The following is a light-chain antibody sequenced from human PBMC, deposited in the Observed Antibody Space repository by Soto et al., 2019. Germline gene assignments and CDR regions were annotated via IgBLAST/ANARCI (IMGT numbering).Light chain of an antibody. J-gene: IGKJ1*01. CDR3: QQRSNWSWT. V-gene: IGKV3-15*01. CDR2: GAS. CDR1: QTVYTY. Sequence: EIVMTQSPATLSVSPGGRATLSCRATQTVYTYLAWYQQKPGQAPRLLIYGASTRATGVPARFSGSGSGTEFTLTISSLQSEDFAVYYCQQRSNWSWTFGQGTKVEIK.